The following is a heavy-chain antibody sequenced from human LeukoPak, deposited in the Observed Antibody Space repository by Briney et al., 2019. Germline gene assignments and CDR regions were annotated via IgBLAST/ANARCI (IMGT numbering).Heavy chain of an antibody. D-gene: IGHD5-24*01. CDR1: GYSFSSYW. CDR3: ARASRDGYNQNFDH. Sequence: GESPKISCKGLGYSFSSYWNAWVRQRPGKGLEWMGIIYPGGSETRYDPSFQGQVTISADRSTSTAYLQWSSLRASDTAMYYCARASRDGYNQNFDHWGQGTLVTVS. CDR2: IYPGGSET. J-gene: IGHJ4*02. V-gene: IGHV5-51*01.